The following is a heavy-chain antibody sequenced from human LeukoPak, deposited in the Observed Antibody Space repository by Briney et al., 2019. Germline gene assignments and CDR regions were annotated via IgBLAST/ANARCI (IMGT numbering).Heavy chain of an antibody. CDR1: GGSFSGYY. CDR2: INHRGST. D-gene: IGHD7-27*01. Sequence: SETLSLTCGVDGGSFSGYYWSWIRQPPGKGLEWIGEINHRGSTNYNPSLKSRVIISVDTSKNDFSLRLSSVTAADTAVYYCVREAPGDRTLYWGQGTLATVSS. J-gene: IGHJ4*02. V-gene: IGHV4-34*01. CDR3: VREAPGDRTLY.